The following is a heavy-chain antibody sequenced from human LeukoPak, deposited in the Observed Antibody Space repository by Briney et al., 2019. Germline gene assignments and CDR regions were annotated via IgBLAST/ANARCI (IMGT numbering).Heavy chain of an antibody. D-gene: IGHD3-22*01. Sequence: GGSLRLSCAASGFTFSDYYMSWIRQAPGKGLEWVSYISSNGSTIYYADSVKGRFTISRDNAKNSLYLQMNSLRAEDTAVYYCARKDYYDSSGQHYGMDVWGQGTTVTVSS. V-gene: IGHV3-11*01. CDR2: ISSNGSTI. CDR3: ARKDYYDSSGQHYGMDV. J-gene: IGHJ6*02. CDR1: GFTFSDYY.